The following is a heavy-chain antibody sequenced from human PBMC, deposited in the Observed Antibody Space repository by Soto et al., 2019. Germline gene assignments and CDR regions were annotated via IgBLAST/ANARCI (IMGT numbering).Heavy chain of an antibody. CDR3: ALGYCSGGSCTVGSWFDP. V-gene: IGHV4-34*01. CDR2: INHSGST. D-gene: IGHD2-15*01. Sequence: QVQLQQWGAGLLKPSETLSLTCAVYGGSFSGYYWSWIRQPPGKGLEWIGEINHSGSTNYNPSLKSRVTISVDTSKHQFSLKLSSVTAADTAVYYCALGYCSGGSCTVGSWFDPWGQGTLVTVSS. J-gene: IGHJ5*02. CDR1: GGSFSGYY.